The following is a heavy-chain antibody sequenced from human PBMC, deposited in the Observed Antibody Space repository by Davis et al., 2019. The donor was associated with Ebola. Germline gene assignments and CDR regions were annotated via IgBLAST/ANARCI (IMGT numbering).Heavy chain of an antibody. D-gene: IGHD2-15*01. CDR2: IKSDGSST. Sequence: GESLKISCVASGFTSSSYWMHWVRQAPGKGLVWVSLIKSDGSSTRYADSVKGRFTISRDNAKNTLYLQMNSLRPEDTAVYYCARGLYCSGGSCYSGLDYWGQGTLVTVSS. CDR1: GFTSSSYW. CDR3: ARGLYCSGGSCYSGLDY. J-gene: IGHJ4*02. V-gene: IGHV3-74*01.